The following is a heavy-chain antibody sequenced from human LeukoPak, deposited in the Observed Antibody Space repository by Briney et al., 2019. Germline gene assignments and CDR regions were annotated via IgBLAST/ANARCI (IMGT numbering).Heavy chain of an antibody. J-gene: IGHJ4*02. Sequence: SETLSLTCTVSGGSISSYYWSWIRQPPGKGLERIGYIYYSGSTNYNPSLKSRVTISVDTSKNQFSLKLSSVTAADTAVYYCARDDVRYSSSGGYWGQGTLVTVSS. CDR2: IYYSGST. D-gene: IGHD6-13*01. CDR1: GGSISSYY. CDR3: ARDDVRYSSSGGY. V-gene: IGHV4-59*01.